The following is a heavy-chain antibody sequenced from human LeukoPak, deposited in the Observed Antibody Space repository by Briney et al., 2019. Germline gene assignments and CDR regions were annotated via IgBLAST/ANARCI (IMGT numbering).Heavy chain of an antibody. CDR3: ARVGYCSGGSCFPRYFDY. V-gene: IGHV3-11*06. Sequence: KPGGSLRLSCAASGFPFSDYYMSWIRPAPGKGGEGVSYISSSSSYTNYADSVKGRFTISRDNAKNSLYLQMNSLRAEDTAVYYCARVGYCSGGSCFPRYFDYWGQGTLVTVSS. CDR2: ISSSSSYT. D-gene: IGHD2-15*01. J-gene: IGHJ4*02. CDR1: GFPFSDYY.